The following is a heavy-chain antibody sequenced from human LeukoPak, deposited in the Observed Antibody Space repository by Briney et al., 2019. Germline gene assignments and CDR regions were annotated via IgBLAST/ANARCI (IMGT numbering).Heavy chain of an antibody. D-gene: IGHD3-10*01. J-gene: IGHJ6*02. Sequence: SVKVSCKASGGTFSSYAISWVRQAPGQGLEWMGRIIPILGIANYAQKFQGRVTITADKSTSTAYMELSSLRSEDTAVYYCATGSGRYLPYYYGMDVWGQGTTVTVSS. CDR3: ATGSGRYLPYYYGMDV. CDR1: GGTFSSYA. CDR2: IIPILGIA. V-gene: IGHV1-69*04.